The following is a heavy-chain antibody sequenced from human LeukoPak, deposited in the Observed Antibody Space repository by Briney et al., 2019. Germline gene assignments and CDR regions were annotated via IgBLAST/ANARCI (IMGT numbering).Heavy chain of an antibody. D-gene: IGHD3-16*01. CDR3: ARSLGEYQLGDVFDY. CDR1: GGSISRSSYY. V-gene: IGHV4-39*07. J-gene: IGHJ4*02. CDR2: IYYSGST. Sequence: SETLSLTCTVSGGSISRSSYYWGWIRQPPGKGLEWIGSIYYSGSTNYNPPLKSRVTISVDTSKNQFSLKLSSVTAADTAVYYCARSLGEYQLGDVFDYWGQGTPVTVSS.